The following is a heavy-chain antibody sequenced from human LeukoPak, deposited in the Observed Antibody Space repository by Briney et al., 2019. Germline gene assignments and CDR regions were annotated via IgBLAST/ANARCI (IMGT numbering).Heavy chain of an antibody. Sequence: SVKVSCKASGDTFSSYGISWVRQAPGQGLEWMGGIIPIFGTANYAQKFQGRVTTTAEESTNTAYMELNTLRSEDTAVYFCSCRKEIAVTGASATYLDYWGQGTLVTVSS. CDR1: GDTFSSYG. D-gene: IGHD6-19*01. CDR3: SCRKEIAVTGASATYLDY. V-gene: IGHV1-69*01. J-gene: IGHJ4*02. CDR2: IIPIFGTA.